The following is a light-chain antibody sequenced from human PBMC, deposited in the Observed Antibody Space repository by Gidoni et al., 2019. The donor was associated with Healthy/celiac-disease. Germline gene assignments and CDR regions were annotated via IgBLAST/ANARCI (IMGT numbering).Light chain of an antibody. V-gene: IGLV3-21*02. J-gene: IGLJ1*01. CDR2: DDS. CDR1: NSGSKS. CDR3: QVWDSSSDHYA. Sequence: SSVLTQPPSVSVAPGQTARITCGGNNSGSKSVHWYQQKPGQAPVLVVYDDSDRPSGIPGRFSGSNSGNTATLTISRVEAGDEADYYCQVWDSSSDHYAFGTGTNVTVL.